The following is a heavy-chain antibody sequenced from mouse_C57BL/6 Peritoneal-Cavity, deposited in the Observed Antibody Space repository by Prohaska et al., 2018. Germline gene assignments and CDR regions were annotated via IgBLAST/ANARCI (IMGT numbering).Heavy chain of an antibody. V-gene: IGHV5-6*01. Sequence: LEWVATISSGGSYTYYPDSVKGRFTISRDNAKNTLYLKMSSLKSEDTAMYYCARHYYGSSWYFDVWGTGTTVTVSS. CDR3: ARHYYGSSWYFDV. D-gene: IGHD1-1*01. CDR2: ISSGGSYT. J-gene: IGHJ1*03.